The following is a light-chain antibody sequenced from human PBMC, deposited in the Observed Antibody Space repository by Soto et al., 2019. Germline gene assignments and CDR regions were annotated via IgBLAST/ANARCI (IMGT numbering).Light chain of an antibody. CDR2: DAS. CDR1: QTISGC. J-gene: IGKJ1*01. CDR3: QQYKSYRT. Sequence: IQMNQSASTLSGKVGDRVTITCRASQTISGCLAWYQQKPGKAPKLLIYDASTLESGVPSRSSGSGSGTEFTLTISSLQPDDFATYYCQQYKSYRTFGQGTNVDIK. V-gene: IGKV1-5*01.